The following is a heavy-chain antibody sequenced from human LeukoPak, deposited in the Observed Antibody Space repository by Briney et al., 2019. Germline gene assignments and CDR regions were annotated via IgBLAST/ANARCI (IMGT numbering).Heavy chain of an antibody. CDR3: ARREGSYCSSTSCYEGVDY. V-gene: IGHV1-2*02. CDR1: GYTFTNYD. Sequence: ASVKVSCKASGYTFTNYDINWVRQAPGQGLEWMGWINPNSGGTNYAQKFQGRVTMTRDTSISTAYMELSRLRSDDTAVYYCARREGSYCSSTSCYEGVDYWGQGTLVTVSS. J-gene: IGHJ4*02. CDR2: INPNSGGT. D-gene: IGHD2-2*01.